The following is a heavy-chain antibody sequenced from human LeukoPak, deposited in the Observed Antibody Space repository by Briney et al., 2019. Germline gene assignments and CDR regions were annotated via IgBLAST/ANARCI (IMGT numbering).Heavy chain of an antibody. J-gene: IGHJ6*03. CDR1: GGSISPYY. CDR2: IYYSGGT. D-gene: IGHD6-13*01. Sequence: SETLSLTCTVSGGSISPYYWTWIRQPPGKGLEWIGYIYYSGGTNYNASLNSRVTMSVDTSKNQYSLKLTSVTAADTAVYYCARRAAAVGTYYMDVWGKGTTVTVAS. CDR3: ARRAAAVGTYYMDV. V-gene: IGHV4-59*01.